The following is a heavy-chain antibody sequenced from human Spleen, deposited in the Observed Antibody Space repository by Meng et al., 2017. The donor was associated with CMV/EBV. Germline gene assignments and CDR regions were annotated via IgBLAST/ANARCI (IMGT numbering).Heavy chain of an antibody. Sequence: ASVKVSCKASGYTFSGYYMHWVRQAPGQGLEWMGRINPNSGGTNYAQKFQGRVTMTRDTSISTAYMELSRLRSDDTAVYYCARGIPWGAHPFDYWGQGTLVTVSS. CDR1: GYTFSGYY. V-gene: IGHV1-2*06. J-gene: IGHJ4*02. D-gene: IGHD7-27*01. CDR2: INPNSGGT. CDR3: ARGIPWGAHPFDY.